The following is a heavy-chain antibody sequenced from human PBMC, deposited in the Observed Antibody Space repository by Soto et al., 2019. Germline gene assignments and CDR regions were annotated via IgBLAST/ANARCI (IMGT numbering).Heavy chain of an antibody. CDR3: AGARYRGTNSRGDLDL. D-gene: IGHD2-8*01. CDR1: GGSISAGDYY. V-gene: IGHV4-30-4*01. CDR2: IYYNGNT. Sequence: QVQLQESGPGLVKPSQTLSRTCTVSGGSISAGDYYWSWLLQSPGRGLEWLGYIYYNGNTYYNPSLKSPVTISVDTSKNQLALKCAAVTAADTAIYYCAGARYRGTNSRGDLDLWGQGTKITVSS. J-gene: IGHJ3*01.